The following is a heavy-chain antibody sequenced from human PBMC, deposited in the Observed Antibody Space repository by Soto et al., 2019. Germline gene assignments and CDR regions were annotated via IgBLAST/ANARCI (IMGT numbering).Heavy chain of an antibody. CDR3: ARDYYVSY. V-gene: IGHV3-48*01. Sequence: EVQLVESGGGLVQPGGSLRLSCAASGFTFSSSSMNWVRQAPGKGLEWVSYISSGSSAIYYADSVKGRFTISRDKAKNAVYLQMNSRRAEDAAVYYCARDYYVSYWGQGTLVTGSS. D-gene: IGHD3-22*01. CDR2: ISSGSSAI. CDR1: GFTFSSSS. J-gene: IGHJ4*02.